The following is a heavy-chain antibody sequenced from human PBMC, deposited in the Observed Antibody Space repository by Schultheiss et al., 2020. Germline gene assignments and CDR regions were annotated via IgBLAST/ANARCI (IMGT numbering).Heavy chain of an antibody. CDR1: GFTFSSYS. CDR3: ARVAGAAAISGLGEIDY. Sequence: GGSLRLSCAASGFTFSSYSMNWVRQAPGKGLEWVSYISSSSSTIYYADSVKGRFTISRDNAKNSLYLQMNSLRAEDTAVYYCARVAGAAAISGLGEIDYWGQGTLVTVSS. V-gene: IGHV3-48*04. J-gene: IGHJ4*02. CDR2: ISSSSSTI. D-gene: IGHD2-2*01.